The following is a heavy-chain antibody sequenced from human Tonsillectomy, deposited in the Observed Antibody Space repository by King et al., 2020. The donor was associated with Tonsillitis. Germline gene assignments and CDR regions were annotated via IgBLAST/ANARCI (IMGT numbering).Heavy chain of an antibody. CDR3: ARLRGLGLFDY. D-gene: IGHD3/OR15-3a*01. Sequence: TLQESGPVLVKPTETLTLTCTVSGFSLSDARLGVAWIRQPPGKALEWLAHIFSDDHQTYSTTLRNRLTISQDNSKSQVVLSMTNMDPVDTATYFCARLRGLGLFDYWGQGTPVTASS. CDR1: GFSLSDARLG. J-gene: IGHJ4*02. CDR2: IFSDDHQ. V-gene: IGHV2-26*01.